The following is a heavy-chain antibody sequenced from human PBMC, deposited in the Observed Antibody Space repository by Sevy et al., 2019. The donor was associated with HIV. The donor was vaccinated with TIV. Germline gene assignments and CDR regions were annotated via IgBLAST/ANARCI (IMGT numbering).Heavy chain of an antibody. CDR3: ASEYCSRGSCFFDY. V-gene: IGHV3-53*01. CDR1: GFDIRSNY. CDR2: IYAGGTA. J-gene: IGHJ4*02. Sequence: GGSLRLSCVVSGFDIRSNYMSWVRQAPGKGLEWVSHIYAGGTAYYADSVKGSFTFSREDYKNTVSLQMRSLKVEDSAVYYCASEYCSRGSCFFDYWGQGIQVTVSS. D-gene: IGHD2-15*01.